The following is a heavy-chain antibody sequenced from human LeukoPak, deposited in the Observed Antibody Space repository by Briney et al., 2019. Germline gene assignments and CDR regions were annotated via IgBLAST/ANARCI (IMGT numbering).Heavy chain of an antibody. J-gene: IGHJ5*02. V-gene: IGHV4-38-2*02. CDR1: GYSISSGYH. Sequence: PSETLSLTCTVSGYSISSGYHWGWIRQPPGKGLEWIGNIYRSGSTYYNPSLRSRVTISVDTSKNQFSLKLSSVTAADTAVYYCARDLISDRGHGVRHWFDPWGQGTLVTVSS. CDR3: ARDLISDRGHGVRHWFDP. CDR2: IYRSGST. D-gene: IGHD2/OR15-2a*01.